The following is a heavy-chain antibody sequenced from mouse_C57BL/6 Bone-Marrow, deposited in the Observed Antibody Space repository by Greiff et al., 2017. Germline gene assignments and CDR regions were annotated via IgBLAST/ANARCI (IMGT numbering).Heavy chain of an antibody. Sequence: LQESGAELARPGASVKLSCKASGYTFTSYGISWVKQRTGQGLEWIGEIYPRSGNTYYNEKFKGKATLTADKSSSTAYMELRSLTSEDSAVYFCARRGSPYYFDYWGQGTTLTVSS. V-gene: IGHV1-81*01. CDR2: IYPRSGNT. J-gene: IGHJ2*01. CDR1: GYTFTSYG. CDR3: ARRGSPYYFDY. D-gene: IGHD3-1*01.